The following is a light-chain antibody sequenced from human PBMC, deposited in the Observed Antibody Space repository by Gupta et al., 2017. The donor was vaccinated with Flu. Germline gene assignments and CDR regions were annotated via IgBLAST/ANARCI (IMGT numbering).Light chain of an antibody. Sequence: SYVLTQPPAVSVAPGQTARITCGGDNIGGRSVHWYQHKSSQPPLLVVFDDSDRPSGIPERFSGSNSGNTATLTISRVAAGDEADYYCQVWDSSSDPHVVFGGGTKLTVL. CDR3: QVWDSSSDPHVV. CDR2: DDS. CDR1: NIGGRS. V-gene: IGLV3-21*02. J-gene: IGLJ2*01.